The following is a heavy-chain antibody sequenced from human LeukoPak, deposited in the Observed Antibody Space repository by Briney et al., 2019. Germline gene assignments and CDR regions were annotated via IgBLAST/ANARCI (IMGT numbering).Heavy chain of an antibody. V-gene: IGHV3-7*01. D-gene: IGHD3-9*01. CDR1: GFTFSTYW. CDR3: ARSLFWDILAPGAFDI. CDR2: IKRDGSEK. Sequence: GGSLRLSCAASGFTFSTYWMNWVRQAPGKGLEWVANIKRDGSEKFYVDSVKGRFTISRDNGKDSLYLQMNSLRAEDTAVYYCARSLFWDILAPGAFDIWGQGTMVTVSS. J-gene: IGHJ3*02.